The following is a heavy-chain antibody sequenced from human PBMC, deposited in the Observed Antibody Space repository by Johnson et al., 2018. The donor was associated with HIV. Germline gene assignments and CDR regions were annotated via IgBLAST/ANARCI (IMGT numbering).Heavy chain of an antibody. CDR2: ISYDGSNK. Sequence: QVHLVESGGGVVQPGRSLRLSCVASGFTVSTCGLHWVRQAPGKGLEWVAVISYDGSNKYYAHSVIGRFTISRDDSKNTLYLQMNSLKTEDMAVYYCTTDVPGGPYYNAFDIWGQGTMVTVSS. CDR3: TTDVPGGPYYNAFDI. D-gene: IGHD1-26*01. J-gene: IGHJ3*02. V-gene: IGHV3-30*03. CDR1: GFTVSTCG.